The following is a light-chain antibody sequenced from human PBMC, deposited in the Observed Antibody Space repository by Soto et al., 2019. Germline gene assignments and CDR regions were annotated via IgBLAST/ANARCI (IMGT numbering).Light chain of an antibody. CDR2: DAS. V-gene: IGKV1-5*01. CDR3: QQYENLPT. CDR1: QSINNR. J-gene: IGKJ5*01. Sequence: DIQMTQSPSALSASIGDRVTITCRASQSINNRLAWYQQMPGKAPNLLIYDASTLESGVPSRFRGSGSGTDFTFTISRLQPEDIATYYCQQYENLPTFGQGTRLEIK.